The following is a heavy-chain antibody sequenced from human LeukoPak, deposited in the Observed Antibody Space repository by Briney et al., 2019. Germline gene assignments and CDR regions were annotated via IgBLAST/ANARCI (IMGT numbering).Heavy chain of an antibody. Sequence: SVKVSCKASGYTFTTYEINWVRQAPGQGLEWMGWINTYNGNTNYAQNLQGRVTMTTDTSTSTAYMELRSLKSDDTAVYYCARGRVYYYGMDVWGQGTTVTVSS. V-gene: IGHV1-18*01. CDR2: INTYNGNT. D-gene: IGHD3-10*01. CDR1: GYTFTTYE. CDR3: ARGRVYYYGMDV. J-gene: IGHJ6*02.